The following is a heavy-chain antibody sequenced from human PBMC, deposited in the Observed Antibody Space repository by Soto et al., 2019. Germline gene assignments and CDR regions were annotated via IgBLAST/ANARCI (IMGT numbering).Heavy chain of an antibody. Sequence: GESLKISCKGSGYSFTSYWIAWVRQMPGKGLEWMGSINPSDSNPRYSPSFQGQVSISADKSISTAYLQWSSLEASDTAMYYCARNSNLGSDYFDSWGQGTQVTVSS. D-gene: IGHD7-27*01. J-gene: IGHJ4*02. CDR3: ARNSNLGSDYFDS. V-gene: IGHV5-51*01. CDR1: GYSFTSYW. CDR2: INPSDSNP.